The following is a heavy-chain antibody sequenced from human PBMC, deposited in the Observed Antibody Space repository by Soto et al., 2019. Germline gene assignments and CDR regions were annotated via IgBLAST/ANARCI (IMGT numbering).Heavy chain of an antibody. CDR3: ARDLVVVVAAKSSNYYGMDV. CDR1: GFTFSSYS. CDR2: ISSSSSTI. J-gene: IGHJ6*02. D-gene: IGHD2-15*01. Sequence: PRGSLRLSCAASGFTFSSYSMNWVRQAPGKGLEWVSYISSSSSTIYYADSVKGRFTVSRDNAKNSLYLQMNSLRDEDTAVYYCARDLVVVVAAKSSNYYGMDVWGQGTTVTVSS. V-gene: IGHV3-48*02.